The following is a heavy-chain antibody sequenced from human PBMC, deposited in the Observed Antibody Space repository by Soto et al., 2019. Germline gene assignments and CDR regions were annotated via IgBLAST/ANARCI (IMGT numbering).Heavy chain of an antibody. D-gene: IGHD3-10*01. V-gene: IGHV3-7*04. CDR1: GFTFSSHW. CDR3: VRSSGWTGDY. Sequence: EVQLVESGGGLVQPGGSLRLSCVASGFTFSSHWMNWVRQVPGKGLEWVANIKEDGTEINYVDSVKGRFAISRDNAKNSLYLQMNSLRVDDTAVYRCVRSSGWTGDYWGQGILVTVSS. CDR2: IKEDGTEI. J-gene: IGHJ4*02.